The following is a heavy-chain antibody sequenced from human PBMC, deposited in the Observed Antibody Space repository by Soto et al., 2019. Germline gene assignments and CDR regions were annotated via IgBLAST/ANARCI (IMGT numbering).Heavy chain of an antibody. CDR3: AKSRGWYDFDY. D-gene: IGHD6-19*01. Sequence: GGSLRLSCAASGFTFSSYGMHWVRQAPGKGLEWVAVISYDGSNKYYADSVKGRFTISRDNSKNTLYLQMNSLRVEDTAVYYCAKSRGWYDFDYWGQGALVTVSS. V-gene: IGHV3-30*18. CDR1: GFTFSSYG. CDR2: ISYDGSNK. J-gene: IGHJ4*02.